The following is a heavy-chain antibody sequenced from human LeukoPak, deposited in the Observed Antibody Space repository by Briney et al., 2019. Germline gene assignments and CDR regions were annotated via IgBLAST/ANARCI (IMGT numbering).Heavy chain of an antibody. CDR3: AREKPFYDSSGYYYPIAFDY. CDR1: GFTFSSYG. J-gene: IGHJ4*02. D-gene: IGHD3-22*01. V-gene: IGHV3-21*04. Sequence: GGSLRLSCAASGFTFSSYGMSWVRQAPGKGLEWVSAISSSGSTIYYADSVKGRSTISRDNAKNSLYLQMNSLRAEDTALYYCAREKPFYDSSGYYYPIAFDYWGQGTLVTVSS. CDR2: ISSSGSTI.